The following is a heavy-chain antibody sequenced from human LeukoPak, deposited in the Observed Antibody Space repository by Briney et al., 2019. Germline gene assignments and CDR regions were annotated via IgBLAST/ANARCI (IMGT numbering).Heavy chain of an antibody. Sequence: SQTLSLTCAISGHIVSSNSAAWNWIRQSPSRGLEWLGRTYYRSKWYKDYAVSVKSRITINPDTSKNQFSLQLNSVTPEDTAVYYCARDWAVEGFLNAFDIWGQGTMVTVSS. V-gene: IGHV6-1*01. CDR1: GHIVSSNSAA. J-gene: IGHJ3*02. CDR3: ARDWAVEGFLNAFDI. D-gene: IGHD5-24*01. CDR2: TYYRSKWYK.